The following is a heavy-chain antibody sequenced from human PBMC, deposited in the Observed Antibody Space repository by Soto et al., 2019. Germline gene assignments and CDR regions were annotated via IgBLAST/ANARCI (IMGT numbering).Heavy chain of an antibody. CDR2: IWNDGSNN. CDR1: GFTFNNYG. D-gene: IGHD6-13*01. CDR3: ARRQIPPPTRGAANARGGMDV. J-gene: IGHJ6*02. V-gene: IGHV3-33*01. Sequence: QVQLVESGGGVVQPGRSLRLSCAASGFTFNNYGMHWVRQAPGKGLEWLAVIWNDGSNNYYAKSVKGRFTISRDNSKNTLYLQMSSLRAEDTAVYYCARRQIPPPTRGAANARGGMDVWGQGTTVTVSS.